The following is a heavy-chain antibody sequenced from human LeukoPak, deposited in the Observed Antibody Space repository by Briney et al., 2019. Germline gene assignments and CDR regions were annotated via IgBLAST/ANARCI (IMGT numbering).Heavy chain of an antibody. V-gene: IGHV6-1*01. J-gene: IGHJ5*02. CDR3: ARRLAQYDCFDP. D-gene: IGHD3-9*01. Sequence: SQTLSLTCAISGDSVSSNSVTWNWIRQSPSRGLEWLGRTYYRSTWYNDYAVSVRGRITVNPDTSKDQFSLHLNSVTPEDTAVYYCARRLAQYDCFDPWGQGILVTVSS. CDR2: TYYRSTWYN. CDR1: GDSVSSNSVT.